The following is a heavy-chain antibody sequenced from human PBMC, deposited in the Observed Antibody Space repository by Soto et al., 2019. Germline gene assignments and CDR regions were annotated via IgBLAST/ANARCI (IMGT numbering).Heavy chain of an antibody. CDR3: ARGTPPLTAGAFDI. CDR2: ISSSGSTI. CDR1: GFTFSSYE. Sequence: GGSLRLSCAASGFTFSSYEMNWVRQAPGKGLEWVSYISSSGSTIYYADSVKGRFTISRDNAKNSLYLQMNSLRAEDTAVYYCARGTPPLTAGAFDIWCQGTMVTV. V-gene: IGHV3-48*03. D-gene: IGHD6-13*01. J-gene: IGHJ3*02.